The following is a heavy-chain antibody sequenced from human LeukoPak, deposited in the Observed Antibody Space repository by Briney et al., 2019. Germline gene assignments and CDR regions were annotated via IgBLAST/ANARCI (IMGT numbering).Heavy chain of an antibody. V-gene: IGHV3-23*01. CDR3: AKWIEGSSTLFDY. Sequence: GGALGLSCAASGFTFSNYAMSWGRPAPGTGLGGGSAISGSGGSTYYADSVKGRFTISRDNSKNMVYLQMNSLRADDTAVYYCAKWIEGSSTLFDYWGQGTLVTVSS. CDR2: ISGSGGST. J-gene: IGHJ4*02. CDR1: GFTFSNYA. D-gene: IGHD6-6*01.